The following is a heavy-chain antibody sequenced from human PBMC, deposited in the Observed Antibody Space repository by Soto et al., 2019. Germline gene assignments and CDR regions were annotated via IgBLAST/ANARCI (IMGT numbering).Heavy chain of an antibody. J-gene: IGHJ4*02. V-gene: IGHV4-34*01. CDR1: GGSFSGYY. D-gene: IGHD5-18*01. CDR3: ARGEGLYSYGYVY. Sequence: SETLSLTCAVYGGSFSGYYWSWIRQPPGKGLEWIGEINHSGSTNYNPSLKSRVTISVDTSKNQFSLKLSSVTAADTAVYYCARGEGLYSYGYVYWGQGTLVTVSS. CDR2: INHSGST.